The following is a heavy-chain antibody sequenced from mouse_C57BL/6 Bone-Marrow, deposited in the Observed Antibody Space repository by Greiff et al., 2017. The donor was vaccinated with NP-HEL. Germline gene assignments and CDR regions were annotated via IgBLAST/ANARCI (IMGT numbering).Heavy chain of an antibody. V-gene: IGHV1-72*01. CDR2: IDPNSGGT. D-gene: IGHD1-1*01. CDR1: GYTFTSYW. J-gene: IGHJ2*01. Sequence: VQLQQSGAELVKPGASVKLSCKASGYTFTSYWMHWVKQRPGRGLEWIGRIDPNSGGTKYNEKFKSKATLTVDKPSSTAYMQLSSLTSEDSAVYYCARTAPGSSYVEYYFDYWGQGTTLTVSS. CDR3: ARTAPGSSYVEYYFDY.